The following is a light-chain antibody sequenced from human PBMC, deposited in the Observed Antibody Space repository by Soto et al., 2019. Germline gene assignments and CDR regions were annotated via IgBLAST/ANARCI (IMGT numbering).Light chain of an antibody. Sequence: EIVMTQSPATLSVSPGERATLSCRASQSVSSNLAWYQQKPGQAPRLLIYAASTRATGIPARFSGSGSGTEFALAISSRQSEDFAVYYCQQYNKWPPYTFGQGTKLEIK. CDR1: QSVSSN. CDR2: AAS. CDR3: QQYNKWPPYT. V-gene: IGKV3-15*01. J-gene: IGKJ2*01.